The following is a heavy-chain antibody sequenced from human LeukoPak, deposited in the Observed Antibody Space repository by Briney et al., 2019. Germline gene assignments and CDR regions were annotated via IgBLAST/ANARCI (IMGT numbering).Heavy chain of an antibody. CDR3: ARGPRGPPWIQLWTYDY. CDR2: ISSSSSTI. CDR1: GFTFSSYS. Sequence: GGTLRLSCAASGFTFSSYSMNWVRQAPGKGLEWVSYISSSSSTIYYADSVKGRFTISRDNAKNSLYLQMNSLRAEDTAVYYCARGPRGPPWIQLWTYDYWGQGTLVTVSS. J-gene: IGHJ4*02. D-gene: IGHD5-18*01. V-gene: IGHV3-48*01.